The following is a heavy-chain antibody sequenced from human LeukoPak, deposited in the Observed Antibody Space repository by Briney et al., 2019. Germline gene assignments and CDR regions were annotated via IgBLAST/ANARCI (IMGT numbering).Heavy chain of an antibody. CDR3: ARAPYYYDSSGYFDY. Sequence: GGSLRLSCVASGFTFSSYAMHWVRQAPGKGLEYVSAISSNGGSTYYANSVKGRFTISRDNSKNTLYLQMGSLRAEDMAVYYCARAPYYYDSSGYFDYWGQGTLVTVSS. D-gene: IGHD3-22*01. CDR2: ISSNGGST. J-gene: IGHJ4*02. CDR1: GFTFSSYA. V-gene: IGHV3-64*01.